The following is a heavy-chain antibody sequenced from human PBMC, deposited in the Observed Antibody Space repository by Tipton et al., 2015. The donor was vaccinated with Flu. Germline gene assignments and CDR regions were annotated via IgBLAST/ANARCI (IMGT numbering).Heavy chain of an antibody. CDR2: IYYSGST. V-gene: IGHV4-39*01. CDR3: ARRGAAGKLDY. D-gene: IGHD6-13*01. Sequence: TLSLTCTVSGGSISSSSYYWGWIRQPPGKGLEWIGSIYYSGSTYYNPSLKSRVTISVDTSKNQFSLKLSSVTAADTAVYYCARRGAAGKLDYWGQGTLVTVSS. J-gene: IGHJ4*02. CDR1: GGSISSSSYY.